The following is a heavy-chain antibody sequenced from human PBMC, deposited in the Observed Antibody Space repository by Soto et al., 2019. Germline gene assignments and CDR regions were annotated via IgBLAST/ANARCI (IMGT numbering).Heavy chain of an antibody. CDR1: GFTFSSYG. V-gene: IGHV3-30*18. D-gene: IGHD1-26*01. J-gene: IGHJ6*02. Sequence: QVQLVESGGGVVQPGRSLRLSCAASGFTFSSYGMHWVRQAPGKGLEWVAVISSDGSNKYYADSVKGRFTISRDNSKNTLYLQMNSLRAEDTAVYYCAKSDPGLSGRYYDASPAYYYYGMDVWCQGTTVTVSS. CDR2: ISSDGSNK. CDR3: AKSDPGLSGRYYDASPAYYYYGMDV.